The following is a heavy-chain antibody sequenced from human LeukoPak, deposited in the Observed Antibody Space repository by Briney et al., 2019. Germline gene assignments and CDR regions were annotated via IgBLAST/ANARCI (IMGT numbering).Heavy chain of an antibody. CDR1: GGSISSDY. V-gene: IGHV4-59*08. D-gene: IGHD3-10*01. CDR2: INYNGAT. CDR3: ASFRFRRNWFDP. J-gene: IGHJ5*02. Sequence: PSETLSLTCTVSGGSISSDYWNWIRQPPGMGLEWIAYINYNGATNYNPSLKSRVTISVDTSKNQFSLKLSSVTAADTAVYYCASFRFRRNWFDPWGQGTLVTVSS.